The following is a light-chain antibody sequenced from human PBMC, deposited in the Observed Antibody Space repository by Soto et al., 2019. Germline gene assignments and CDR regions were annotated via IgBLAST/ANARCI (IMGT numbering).Light chain of an antibody. Sequence: EIVLTQSPGTLSLSPGDRATLSCRASQSVSTNYLAWYQLKLGQAPRLLIYGASSRATGIPDRLSGNGSGTDFTLTISRLEPEDFAGYYCHQYGSTPFTFGPGTKVDIK. CDR1: QSVSTNY. CDR2: GAS. J-gene: IGKJ3*01. CDR3: HQYGSTPFT. V-gene: IGKV3-20*01.